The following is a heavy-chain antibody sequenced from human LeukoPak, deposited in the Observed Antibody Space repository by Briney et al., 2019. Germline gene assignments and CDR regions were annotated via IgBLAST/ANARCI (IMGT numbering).Heavy chain of an antibody. D-gene: IGHD3-9*01. CDR2: FDSEEYDT. V-gene: IGHV1-24*01. Sequence: ASVKVSCKVSGYTLTALALHWVRQAPGKGFEWIGGFDSEEYDTIYAQKFQGRVTMTRNTSISTAYMELSSLRSEDTAVYYCARVGRYFDWLSNDAFDIWGQGTMVTVSS. J-gene: IGHJ3*02. CDR1: GYTLTALA. CDR3: ARVGRYFDWLSNDAFDI.